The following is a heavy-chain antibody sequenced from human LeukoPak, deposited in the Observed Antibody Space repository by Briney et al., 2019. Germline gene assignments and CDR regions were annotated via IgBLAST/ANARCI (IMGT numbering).Heavy chain of an antibody. D-gene: IGHD2-15*01. CDR1: GFTFGSYA. CDR3: ATEGPLPGGHDY. CDR2: INDSGGST. Sequence: GGSLRLSCAASGFTFGSYAMSWVRQAPGKGLEWVSDINDSGGSTYYTDSVKGRFTISRDNAKSTLYLQMNSLGVEDTAVYYCATEGPLPGGHDYWGQGTLVTVFS. J-gene: IGHJ4*02. V-gene: IGHV3-23*01.